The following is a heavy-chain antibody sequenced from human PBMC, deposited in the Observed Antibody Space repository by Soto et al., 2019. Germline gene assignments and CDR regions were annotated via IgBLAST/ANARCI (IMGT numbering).Heavy chain of an antibody. V-gene: IGHV4-30-4*01. J-gene: IGHJ4*02. D-gene: IGHD3-22*01. Sequence: PSETLSLTCTVSGGSISSGDYYWSWIRQPPGKGLEWIGYIYYSGSTYYNPSLKSRVTISVDTSKNQFSLKLSSVTAADTAVYYFARGYYYDSSGYWSPFFDYWGQGTLVTVSS. CDR1: GGSISSGDYY. CDR2: IYYSGST. CDR3: ARGYYYDSSGYWSPFFDY.